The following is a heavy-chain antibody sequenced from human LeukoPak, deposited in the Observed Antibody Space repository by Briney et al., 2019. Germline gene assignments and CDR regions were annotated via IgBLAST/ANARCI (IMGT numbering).Heavy chain of an antibody. D-gene: IGHD2-2*01. CDR2: IIPIFGTA. V-gene: IGHV1-69*13. J-gene: IGHJ6*02. CDR3: ARENSYQLLLTYYYYGMDV. Sequence: ASVKVSCKASGGTFSSYAISWVRQAPGQGLEWMGGIIPIFGTANYAQKFQGRVTITADESTSTAYMELSSLRPEDTAVYYCARENSYQLLLTYYYYGMDVWGQGTTVTVSS. CDR1: GGTFSSYA.